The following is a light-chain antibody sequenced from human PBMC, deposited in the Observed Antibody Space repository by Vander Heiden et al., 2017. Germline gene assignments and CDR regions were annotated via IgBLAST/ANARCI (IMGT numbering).Light chain of an antibody. CDR2: EVS. V-gene: IGLV2-14*01. Sequence: QSALTQPASVSGSPGQSITISCTGTSSDVGGYNYVSWYQQHPGKAPKLMIYEVSNRPSGVSNRFSGSKSGNTASLTISALQAEDEADYYCSSYKSSSTLGKVGFGGGTKMTVL. J-gene: IGLJ2*01. CDR3: SSYKSSSTLGKVG. CDR1: SSDVGGYNY.